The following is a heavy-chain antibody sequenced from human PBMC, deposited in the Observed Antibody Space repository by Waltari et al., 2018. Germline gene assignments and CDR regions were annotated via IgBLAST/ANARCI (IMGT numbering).Heavy chain of an antibody. Sequence: EVHLLESGGGLVQPGGSLRLSCETSGFPFTNYAMNWVRQAPGKGTEWVSAISGSGESTSYADSVKGRFSISRDNPKNTLYLQMSSLRAEDTAVYYCAKGTNMVITHSYFDCWGQGILVTVSS. CDR3: AKGTNMVITHSYFDC. CDR1: GFPFTNYA. J-gene: IGHJ4*02. D-gene: IGHD2-21*01. V-gene: IGHV3-23*01. CDR2: ISGSGEST.